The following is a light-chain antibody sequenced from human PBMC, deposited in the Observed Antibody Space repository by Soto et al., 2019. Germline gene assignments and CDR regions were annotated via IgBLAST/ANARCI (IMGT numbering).Light chain of an antibody. Sequence: DLPMTQSPSSLSASVGDRVTITCRASQSIGSALNWYRQKSGRVPNLLIYAASNLQSGVPSRFSGSGSGTDFTLTISSLQPEDFATYYCQQSYGIPTFGQGTKVEIK. CDR3: QQSYGIPT. CDR1: QSIGSA. J-gene: IGKJ1*01. CDR2: AAS. V-gene: IGKV1-39*01.